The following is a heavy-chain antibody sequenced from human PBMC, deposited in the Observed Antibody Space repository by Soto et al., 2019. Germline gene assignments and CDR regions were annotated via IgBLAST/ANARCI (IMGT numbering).Heavy chain of an antibody. CDR1: GFTFSSDG. CDR3: AKDPFPSQWLAPRYFDY. J-gene: IGHJ4*02. V-gene: IGHV3-30*18. D-gene: IGHD6-19*01. CDR2: ISYDGSNK. Sequence: GGSLRLSCAASGFTFSSDGMHWVRQAPGKGLEWVAVISYDGSNKYYADSVKGRFTISRDNSKNTLYLQMNSLRAEDTAVYYCAKDPFPSQWLAPRYFDYWGQGTLVTVSS.